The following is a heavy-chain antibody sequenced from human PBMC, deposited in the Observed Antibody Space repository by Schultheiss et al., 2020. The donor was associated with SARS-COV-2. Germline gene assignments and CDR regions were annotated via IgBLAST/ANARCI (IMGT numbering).Heavy chain of an antibody. Sequence: GGSLRLSCAASGFTFSSYSMNWVRQAPGKGLEWVSSISSSSSYIYYADSVKGRFTISRDNAKNSLYLQMNSLRAEDTAVYYCARDHDIVVVPAAIGGWFDPWGQGTLVTGSS. D-gene: IGHD2-2*02. CDR1: GFTFSSYS. V-gene: IGHV3-21*01. CDR3: ARDHDIVVVPAAIGGWFDP. J-gene: IGHJ5*02. CDR2: ISSSSSYI.